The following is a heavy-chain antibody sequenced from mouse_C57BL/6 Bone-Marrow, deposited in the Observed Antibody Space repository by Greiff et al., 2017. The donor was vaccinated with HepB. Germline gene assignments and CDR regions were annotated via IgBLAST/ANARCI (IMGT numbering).Heavy chain of an antibody. Sequence: QVQLQQSGPELVKPGASVKISCKASGYAFSSSWMNWVKQRPGKGLEWIGRIYPGDGDTNYNGKFKGKATLTADKSSSTAYMQLSSLTSEDSAVYFCARWGGRDYWGQGTTLTVSS. V-gene: IGHV1-82*01. CDR1: GYAFSSSW. CDR2: IYPGDGDT. D-gene: IGHD3-3*01. CDR3: ARWGGRDY. J-gene: IGHJ2*01.